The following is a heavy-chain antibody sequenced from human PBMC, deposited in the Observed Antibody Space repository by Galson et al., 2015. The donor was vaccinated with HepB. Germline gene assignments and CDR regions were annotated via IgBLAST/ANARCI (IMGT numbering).Heavy chain of an antibody. Sequence: SVKVSCKASGGTFSSYAISWVRQAPGQGLEWMGRIIPILGIANYAQKFQGRVTITADKSTSTAYMELSSLRSEDTAVYYCARVARYSYGYPYYFDYWGQGTLVTVSS. J-gene: IGHJ4*02. CDR2: IIPILGIA. CDR1: GGTFSSYA. D-gene: IGHD5-18*01. CDR3: ARVARYSYGYPYYFDY. V-gene: IGHV1-69*04.